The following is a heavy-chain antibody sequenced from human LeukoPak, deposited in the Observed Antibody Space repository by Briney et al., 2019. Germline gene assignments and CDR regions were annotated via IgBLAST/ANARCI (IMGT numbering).Heavy chain of an antibody. J-gene: IGHJ5*02. Sequence: PSETLSLTCTVSSGSISTSSYYWGWIRQPPGKGLEWIGYIYYSGSTNYNPSLKSRVTISVDTSKNQFSLKLSSVTAADTAVYYCARELRLYYYDSSGYYDPHWFDPWGQGTLVTVSS. D-gene: IGHD3-22*01. CDR2: IYYSGST. CDR3: ARELRLYYYDSSGYYDPHWFDP. V-gene: IGHV4-61*01. CDR1: SGSISTSSYY.